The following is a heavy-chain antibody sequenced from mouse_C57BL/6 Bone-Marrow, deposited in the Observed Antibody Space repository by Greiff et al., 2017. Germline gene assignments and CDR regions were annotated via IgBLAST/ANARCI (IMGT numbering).Heavy chain of an antibody. CDR1: GFTFSSYG. V-gene: IGHV5-6*02. Sequence: DVMLVESGGDLVKPGGSLKLSCAASGFTFSSYGMSWVRQTPDKRLEWVATISSGGSYTYYPDSVKGRFTISRDNAKNTLYLQMSSLKSEDTAMYYCARPRLRGDYFDYWGQGTTLTVSS. CDR2: ISSGGSYT. D-gene: IGHD2-4*01. CDR3: ARPRLRGDYFDY. J-gene: IGHJ2*01.